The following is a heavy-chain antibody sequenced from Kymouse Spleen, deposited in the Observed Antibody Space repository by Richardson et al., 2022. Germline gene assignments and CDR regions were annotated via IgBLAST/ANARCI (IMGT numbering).Heavy chain of an antibody. CDR2: IYPGDSDT. J-gene: IGHJ2*01. CDR1: GYSFTSYW. D-gene: IGHD2-2*02. CDR3: ARRRYCSSTSCWDWYFDL. V-gene: IGHV5-51*01. Sequence: EVQLVQSGAEVKKPGESLKISCKGSGYSFTSYWIGWVRQMPGKGLEWMGIIYPGDSDTRYSPSFQGQVTISADKSISTAYLQWSSLKASDTAMYYCARRRYCSSTSCWDWYFDLWGRGTLVTVSS.